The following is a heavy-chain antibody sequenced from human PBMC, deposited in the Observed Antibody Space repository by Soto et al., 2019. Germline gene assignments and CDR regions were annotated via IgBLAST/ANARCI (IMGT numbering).Heavy chain of an antibody. CDR1: GDTFNFYT. V-gene: IGHV1-69*02. Sequence: QVQLVQSGAEVKKPGSSVRVSCTASGDTFNFYTISWVRQVPGQGPEWMGSIIPMLGMSYYAQKFQGRVTIMADKSTSTVYMNLSGLTSEDTAVYYCATNYGSGSTHFDYWGQGTLVTVSS. J-gene: IGHJ4*02. CDR2: IIPMLGMS. CDR3: ATNYGSGSTHFDY. D-gene: IGHD3-10*01.